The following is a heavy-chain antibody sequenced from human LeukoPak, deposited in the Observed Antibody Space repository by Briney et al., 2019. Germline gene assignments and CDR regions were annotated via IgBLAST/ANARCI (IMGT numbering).Heavy chain of an antibody. D-gene: IGHD3-10*01. CDR1: GFTFSSYA. CDR3: AKNDQGFLWFGERSPHYFDY. Sequence: PGGSLRLSCAASGFTFSSYAMHWVRQAPGKGLEWVAVISYDGSNKYYADSVKGRFTISRDNSKNTLYLQMNSLRAEDTAVYYCAKNDQGFLWFGERSPHYFDYWGQGTLVTVSS. CDR2: ISYDGSNK. V-gene: IGHV3-30-3*02. J-gene: IGHJ4*02.